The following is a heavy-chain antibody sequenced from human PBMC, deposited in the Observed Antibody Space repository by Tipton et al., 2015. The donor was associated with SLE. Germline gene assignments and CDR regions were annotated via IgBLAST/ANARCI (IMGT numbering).Heavy chain of an antibody. V-gene: IGHV4-34*01. CDR2: INHSGST. D-gene: IGHD4-23*01. CDR1: GGSFSSYY. J-gene: IGHJ4*02. CDR3: ARDTADDYGGNSFDY. Sequence: TLSLICAVYGGSFSSYYWSWIRQSPGKGLEWIGEINHSGSTNYNPSLKSRVTISVDTSKNQFSLKLSSVTAADTAVYYCARDTADDYGGNSFDYWGQGTLVTVSS.